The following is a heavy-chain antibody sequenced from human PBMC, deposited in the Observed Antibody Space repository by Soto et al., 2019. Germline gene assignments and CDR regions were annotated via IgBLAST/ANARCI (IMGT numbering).Heavy chain of an antibody. V-gene: IGHV3-23*01. CDR1: GFTFSSYG. CDR2: MSGSGGST. Sequence: PGGSLRLSCAASGFTFSSYGMSWVRQAPGKGLEWVSSMSGSGGSTYYADSVKGRFTISRDNSKNTLYLQMNSLRAEDTAVYYCAKASAPGGTYFPLWFWGQGTLVTVSS. D-gene: IGHD1-26*01. CDR3: AKASAPGGTYFPLWF. J-gene: IGHJ4*02.